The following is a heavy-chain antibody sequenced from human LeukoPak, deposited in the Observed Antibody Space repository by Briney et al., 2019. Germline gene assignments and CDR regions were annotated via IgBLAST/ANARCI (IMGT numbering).Heavy chain of an antibody. CDR1: GGSFSGYY. D-gene: IGHD3-22*01. J-gene: IGHJ4*02. Sequence: SETLSLTCAVYGGSFSGYYWSWIRQPPGKGLEWIGEINHSGSTNYNPSLKSRVTISVDTSKNQFSLKLSSVTAADTAVYYRARVRAQRIYSSGYYYFRYFDYWGQGTLVTVSS. CDR2: INHSGST. CDR3: ARVRAQRIYSSGYYYFRYFDY. V-gene: IGHV4-34*01.